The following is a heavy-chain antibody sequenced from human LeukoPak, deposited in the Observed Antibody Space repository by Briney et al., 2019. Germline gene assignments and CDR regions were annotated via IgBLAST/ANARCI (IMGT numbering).Heavy chain of an antibody. Sequence: GESLKISCKGSGYSFTNYWIGWVRQMPGKGLEWMGIIYPGDSDTRYSPSFQGQVTISADKSINTASLQWSSLKASDTAMYYCARRGSIASRGLDYWGQGTLVTVSS. CDR2: IYPGDSDT. CDR1: GYSFTNYW. J-gene: IGHJ4*02. V-gene: IGHV5-51*01. CDR3: ARRGSIASRGLDY. D-gene: IGHD6-6*01.